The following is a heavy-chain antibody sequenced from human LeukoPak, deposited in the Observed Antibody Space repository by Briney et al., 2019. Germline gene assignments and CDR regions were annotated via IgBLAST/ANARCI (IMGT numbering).Heavy chain of an antibody. CDR1: GGSISSYY. CDR3: ASGSVYSASWSNWFDP. J-gene: IGHJ5*02. Sequence: SETPSLTCTVSGGSISSYYWSWIRQPPGKGLEWIGYIYYSGSTNYNPSLKSRVTMSVDTSKNQFSLNLTSVTAADTAVYYCASGSVYSASWSNWFDPWGQGTLVTVSS. D-gene: IGHD2-2*01. CDR2: IYYSGST. V-gene: IGHV4-59*08.